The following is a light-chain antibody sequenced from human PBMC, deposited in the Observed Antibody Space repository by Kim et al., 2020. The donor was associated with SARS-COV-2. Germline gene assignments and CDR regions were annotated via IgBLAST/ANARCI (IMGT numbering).Light chain of an antibody. CDR1: IRDVGGYNY. CDR3: SSYAGSNNLV. CDR2: EVS. Sequence: GQSVTLSCTGTIRDVGGYNYVSWYQQHPGKAPKLMIYEVSKRPSGVPDRFSGSKSGNTASLTVSGPQAEDEADYYCSSYAGSNNLVFGGGTQLTVL. V-gene: IGLV2-8*01. J-gene: IGLJ2*01.